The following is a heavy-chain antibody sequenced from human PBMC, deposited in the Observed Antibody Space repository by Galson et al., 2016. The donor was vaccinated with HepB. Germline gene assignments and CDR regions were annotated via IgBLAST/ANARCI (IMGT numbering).Heavy chain of an antibody. CDR2: SNSKTDGGAI. D-gene: IGHD3-9*01. CDR1: GFSFSTAW. CDR3: TVCGLTGGLDY. V-gene: IGHV3-15*01. J-gene: IGHJ4*03. Sequence: SLRLSCAASGFSFSTAWMTWVRQAPGKGLEWIGRSNSKTDGGAIDYAAPVSGRFTISRDDSRDTLFLQMNSLKFEDTAVYYCTVCGLTGGLDYWGRGTRVAVSS.